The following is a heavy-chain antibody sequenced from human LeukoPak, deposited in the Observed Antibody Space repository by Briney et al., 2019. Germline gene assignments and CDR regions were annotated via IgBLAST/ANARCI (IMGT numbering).Heavy chain of an antibody. CDR1: GGSISSGGYY. J-gene: IGHJ4*02. Sequence: PSETLSLTCTVSGGSISSGGYYWNWIRQRPRKGLEWIGYIYYSGSTYYNPSLKSRVTISVDTSKNQFSLKLSSVTAADTALYYCARGGSGSYLYYFDCWGQGTLVTVSS. V-gene: IGHV4-31*03. D-gene: IGHD3-10*01. CDR3: ARGGSGSYLYYFDC. CDR2: IYYSGST.